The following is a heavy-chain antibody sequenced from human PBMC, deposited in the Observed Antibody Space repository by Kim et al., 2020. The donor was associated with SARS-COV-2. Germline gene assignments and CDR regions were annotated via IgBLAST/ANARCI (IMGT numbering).Heavy chain of an antibody. Sequence: YDPEVQGRVSMTRDTSISTAYMELTSLRSEDTAIYYCATKFGHGAYPLHYWGQGTLVTVSS. D-gene: IGHD3-16*01. CDR3: ATKFGHGAYPLHY. J-gene: IGHJ4*02. V-gene: IGHV1-8*01.